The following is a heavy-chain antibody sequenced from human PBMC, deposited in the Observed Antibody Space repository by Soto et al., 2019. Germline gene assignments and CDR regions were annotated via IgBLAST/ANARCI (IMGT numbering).Heavy chain of an antibody. V-gene: IGHV3-7*05. D-gene: IGHD2-15*01. CDR3: ARLRGFDY. CDR1: GFTFSTYW. Sequence: GGSLRLSCAASGFTFSTYWMSWVRQAPGKGLEWVANIKEDGSEKYYVDPVKGRFTISRDNAKKSLYLQMNSLRAEDTAVYYCARLRGFDYWGQGTLVTVSS. CDR2: IKEDGSEK. J-gene: IGHJ4*02.